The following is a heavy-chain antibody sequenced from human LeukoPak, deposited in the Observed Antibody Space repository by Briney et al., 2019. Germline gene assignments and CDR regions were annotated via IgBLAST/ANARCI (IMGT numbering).Heavy chain of an antibody. CDR1: GYTFTSYG. D-gene: IGHD3-9*01. V-gene: IGHV1-18*01. Sequence: GASVKVSCKASGYTFTSYGISWVRQAPGQGLEWMGWISAYNGNTNYAQKLQGRVTMTTDTSTSTAYMELRSLRSDDTAVYYCARDQNVLRYFDWLPPGYYGIDVWGQGTTVTVSS. J-gene: IGHJ6*02. CDR2: ISAYNGNT. CDR3: ARDQNVLRYFDWLPPGYYGIDV.